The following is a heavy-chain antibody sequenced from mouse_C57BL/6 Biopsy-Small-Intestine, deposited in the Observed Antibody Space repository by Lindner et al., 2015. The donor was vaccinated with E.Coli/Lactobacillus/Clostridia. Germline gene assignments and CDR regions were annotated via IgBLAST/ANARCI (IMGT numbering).Heavy chain of an antibody. CDR3: ARRGEDFYAMDY. J-gene: IGHJ4*01. V-gene: IGHV5-17*01. Sequence: VQLQESGGGLVKPGGSLKLSCAASGFTFSDYGMHWVRQAPEKGLEWVAYISSGSSTIYYVDTVKGRFTISRDNAKNTLFLQMTSLRSEDTAIYYCARRGEDFYAMDYWGQGTSVTVSS. CDR2: ISSGSSTI. CDR1: GFTFSDYG.